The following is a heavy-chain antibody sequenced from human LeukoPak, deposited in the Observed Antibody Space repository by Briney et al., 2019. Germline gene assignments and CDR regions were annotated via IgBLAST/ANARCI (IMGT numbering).Heavy chain of an antibody. CDR1: GGTFSSYA. CDR3: ARGVTSGGVIVKIDY. D-gene: IGHD3-16*02. Sequence: SVKVSCKASGGTFSSYAISWVRQAPGQGLEWMGRIIPILGIANYAQKFQGRVTITADKSTSTAYMELSSLRSEHTAVYYCARGVTSGGVIVKIDYRGQGTLVTVYS. CDR2: IIPILGIA. J-gene: IGHJ4*02. V-gene: IGHV1-69*04.